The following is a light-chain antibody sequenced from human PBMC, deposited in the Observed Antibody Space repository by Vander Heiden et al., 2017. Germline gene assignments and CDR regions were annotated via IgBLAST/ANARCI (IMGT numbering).Light chain of an antibody. CDR3: QPYDRTLIGSV. V-gene: IGLV1-40*01. J-gene: IGLJ3*02. CDR2: LTN. CDR1: CSTIWAGHD. Sequence: QYVLTQPPSVSGAPGQRVTISCTGSCSTIWAGHDVLWYHHFPGPAPNLLLYLTNTRPSGVPGRFSGSKSVSSCSLAITGLQAEAEADYYCQPYDRTLIGSVFGGGTKLTVL.